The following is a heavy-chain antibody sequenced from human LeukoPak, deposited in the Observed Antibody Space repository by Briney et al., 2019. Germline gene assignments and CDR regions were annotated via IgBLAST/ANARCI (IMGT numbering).Heavy chain of an antibody. CDR1: GFTFTTYG. D-gene: IGHD6-19*01. V-gene: IGHV3-15*01. CDR2: IKSKTAGGAT. CDR3: TTDDAPRGGWSFDY. Sequence: KTGGSLRLSCAASGFTFTTYGMNWVRQAPGKGLEWVGRIKSKTAGGATDYAAPVKGRFTISRDDSKNTLYLQMNSLKTEDTAVYYCTTDDAPRGGWSFDYWGQGTLVTVSS. J-gene: IGHJ4*02.